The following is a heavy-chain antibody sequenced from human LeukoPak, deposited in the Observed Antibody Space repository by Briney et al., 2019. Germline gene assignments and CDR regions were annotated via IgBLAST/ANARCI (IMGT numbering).Heavy chain of an antibody. CDR2: IKSKTDGGAT. CDR3: TTELPIWQQLGQTFDY. Sequence: AGGSLRLSCAASGFTFSNAWMSWVRQAPGKGLEWVGRIKSKTDGGATDYAAPVKGRFTISRDDSKNTLYLQMNSLKTEDTAVYYCTTELPIWQQLGQTFDYWGQGTLVTVSS. D-gene: IGHD6-13*01. CDR1: GFTFSNAW. J-gene: IGHJ4*02. V-gene: IGHV3-15*01.